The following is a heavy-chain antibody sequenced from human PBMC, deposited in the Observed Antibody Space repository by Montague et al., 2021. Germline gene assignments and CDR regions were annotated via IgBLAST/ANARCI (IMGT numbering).Heavy chain of an antibody. Sequence: CAISGDSVSIDSVACNWDRQSPERDFEWQGRRYYRSKWYNDYAVSVKSRMTINPDTSKNQFSLQLNSVTPEDTAVYYCARRQRQAWAHSSSSPQYYYYYMDVWGKGTTVTVSS. V-gene: IGHV6-1*01. CDR2: RYYRSKWYN. CDR1: GDSVSIDSVA. D-gene: IGHD6-6*01. J-gene: IGHJ6*03. CDR3: ARRQRQAWAHSSSSPQYYYYYMDV.